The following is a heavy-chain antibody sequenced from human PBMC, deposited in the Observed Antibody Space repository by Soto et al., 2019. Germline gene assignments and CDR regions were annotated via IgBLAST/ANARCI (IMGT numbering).Heavy chain of an antibody. V-gene: IGHV4-59*01. Sequence: SETLSLTCTVSGGSISSYYWSWIRQPPGKGLEWIGYIYYSGSTNYNPSLKSRVTISVDTSKNQFSLKLSSVTAADTAVYYCARGDYYDFPRFDPWGQGTLVTVSS. J-gene: IGHJ5*02. CDR3: ARGDYYDFPRFDP. CDR1: GGSISSYY. D-gene: IGHD3-3*01. CDR2: IYYSGST.